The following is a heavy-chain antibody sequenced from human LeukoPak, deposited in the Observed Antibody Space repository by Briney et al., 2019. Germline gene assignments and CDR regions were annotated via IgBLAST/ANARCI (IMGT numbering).Heavy chain of an antibody. J-gene: IGHJ6*02. CDR3: AKVDTAMVQYYYYGMDV. D-gene: IGHD5-18*01. CDR1: GFTFSSYG. CDR2: IRYDGSNK. V-gene: IGHV3-30*02. Sequence: GGSLRLSCAASGFTFSSYGMHWVRQAPGKRLEWVAFIRYDGSNKYYADSVKGRFTISRDNSKNTLYLQMNSLRAEDTAVYYCAKVDTAMVQYYYYGMDVWGQGTTVTVSS.